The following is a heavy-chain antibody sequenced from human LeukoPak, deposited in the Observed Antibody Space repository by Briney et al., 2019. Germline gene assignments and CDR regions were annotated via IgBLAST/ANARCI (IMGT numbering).Heavy chain of an antibody. D-gene: IGHD3-10*01. CDR2: ISSSSSYI. CDR3: ARGPQDPLYYPNWFDP. V-gene: IGHV3-21*01. J-gene: IGHJ5*02. Sequence: PGGSLRLSCAASGFRFNTYWMNWVRQAPGKGLEWVSSISSSSSYIYYADSVKGRFTISRDNAKNSLYLQMNSLRAEDTAVYYCARGPQDPLYYPNWFDPWGQGTLVTVSS. CDR1: GFRFNTYW.